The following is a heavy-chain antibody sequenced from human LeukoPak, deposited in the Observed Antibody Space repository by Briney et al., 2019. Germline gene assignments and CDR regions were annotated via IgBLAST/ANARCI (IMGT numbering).Heavy chain of an antibody. D-gene: IGHD6-13*01. Sequence: GGSLRLSCAASGFSFQDYTMHWVRQAPGKGLEWVSLISWDGARTNYADSLKGRFAISRDNSKNSLYLQMNSLRTEDTALYYCAKGSSSWPSLFDYWGQGTLVTVSS. CDR2: ISWDGART. J-gene: IGHJ4*02. CDR3: AKGSSSWPSLFDY. V-gene: IGHV3-43*01. CDR1: GFSFQDYT.